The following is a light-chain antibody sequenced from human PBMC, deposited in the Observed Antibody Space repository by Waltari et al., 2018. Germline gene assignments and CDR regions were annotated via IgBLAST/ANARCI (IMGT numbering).Light chain of an antibody. CDR2: KDS. CDR3: YAAADNSLV. V-gene: IGLV3-27*01. Sequence: SYELTQPSSVSVSPGQTARITCSGDVLAKKYARWFQQKPGQAPLEVIYKDSERPSGIPERFSGSSSGTTVTLTVSGAQLDDEADYYCYAAADNSLVFGGGTKLTVL. J-gene: IGLJ2*01. CDR1: VLAKKY.